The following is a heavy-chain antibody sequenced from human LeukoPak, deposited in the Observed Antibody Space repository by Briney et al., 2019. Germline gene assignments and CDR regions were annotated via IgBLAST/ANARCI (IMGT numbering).Heavy chain of an antibody. V-gene: IGHV1-46*01. CDR3: AINGKYSGSYWRGAFDI. CDR2: INPSGGST. D-gene: IGHD1-26*01. Sequence: ASVKVSCKASGYTFTSYYMHWVRQAPGQGLEGMGIINPSGGSTGYAQKFQGRVTMTRDTSTSTVYMELSSLRSEDTAVYYCAINGKYSGSYWRGAFDIWGQGTMVTVSS. J-gene: IGHJ3*02. CDR1: GYTFTSYY.